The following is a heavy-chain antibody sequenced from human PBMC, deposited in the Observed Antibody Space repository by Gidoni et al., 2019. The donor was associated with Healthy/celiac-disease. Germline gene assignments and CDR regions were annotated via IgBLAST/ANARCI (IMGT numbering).Heavy chain of an antibody. CDR1: GGSISSCGYY. D-gene: IGHD6-6*01. Sequence: QVQLQESGPGLGKHSETLSLTCTVSGGSISSCGYYWSWIRQHPGKGLEWVGYIYYSGSSYYHPSLKRRVTTSVDTSTNQFSLKLCSMAAADTAVYYCAREAPSSNWFDPWGQGTLVTVSS. CDR3: AREAPSSNWFDP. V-gene: IGHV4-31*03. CDR2: IYYSGSS. J-gene: IGHJ5*02.